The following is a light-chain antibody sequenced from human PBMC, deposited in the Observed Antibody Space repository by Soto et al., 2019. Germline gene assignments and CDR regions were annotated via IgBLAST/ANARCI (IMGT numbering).Light chain of an antibody. CDR1: SGEVGGYNY. J-gene: IGLJ1*01. CDR2: DVS. CDR3: SSYTSSSTLDV. Sequence: QSALTQPASVSGSPGPSITISCTGTSGEVGGYNYVSWYQQHLGKAPKLMIYDVSNRPSWVSNRFSGSKSGNTASLTISGLQAEYEADYYCSSYTSSSTLDVFGTGTKLTVL. V-gene: IGLV2-14*01.